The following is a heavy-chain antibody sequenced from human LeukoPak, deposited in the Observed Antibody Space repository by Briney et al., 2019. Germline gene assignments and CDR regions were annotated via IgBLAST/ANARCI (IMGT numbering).Heavy chain of an antibody. J-gene: IGHJ6*03. CDR2: IIPIFGIP. V-gene: IGHV1-69*10. D-gene: IGHD3-10*01. CDR1: GYTFTGYY. Sequence: GASVKVSCKASGYTFTGYYMHWVRQAPGQGLDWMGGIIPIFGIPNYALEFQGRVTITADNSTNTAYMDLTGLRSDDTAVYYCARGSRSYYYYMDVWGNGTTVTVSS. CDR3: ARGSRSYYYYMDV.